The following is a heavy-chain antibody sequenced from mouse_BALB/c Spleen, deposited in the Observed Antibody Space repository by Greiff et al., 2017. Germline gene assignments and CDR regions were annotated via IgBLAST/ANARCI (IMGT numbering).Heavy chain of an antibody. Sequence: QVQLQQSGAELVRPGASVTLSCKASGYTFTDYEMHWVKQTPVHGLEWIGAIDPETGGTAYNQKFKGKATLTADKSSSTAYMELRSLTSEDSAVYYYTRGPAYWAWGLDYWGQGTTLTVSS. CDR2: IDPETGGT. CDR1: GYTFTDYE. CDR3: TRGPAYWAWGLDY. V-gene: IGHV1-15*01. D-gene: IGHD2-10*01. J-gene: IGHJ2*01.